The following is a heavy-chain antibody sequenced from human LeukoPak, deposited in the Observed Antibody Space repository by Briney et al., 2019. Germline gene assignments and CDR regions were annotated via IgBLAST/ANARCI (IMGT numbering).Heavy chain of an antibody. V-gene: IGHV3-30*02. CDR3: AKDTVGATNYFDY. Sequence: GALRLSCAGFGFTFSSYGMHWVRQTPGKGLEWVALIRYDGSNKYYADSVKGRFTISRDNSKNTLYLQMNSLRAEDTAVYYCAKDTVGATNYFDYWGQGTLVTVSS. J-gene: IGHJ4*02. D-gene: IGHD1-26*01. CDR1: GFTFSSYG. CDR2: IRYDGSNK.